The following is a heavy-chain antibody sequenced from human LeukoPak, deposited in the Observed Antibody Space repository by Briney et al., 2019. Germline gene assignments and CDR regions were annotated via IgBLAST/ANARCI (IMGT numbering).Heavy chain of an antibody. V-gene: IGHV4-4*02. CDR1: GGSISSSNW. Sequence: SETLSLTCAVSGGSISSSNWWSWVRQPPGKGLEWIGEIYHSGSTNYNPSLKSRVTISVDKSKNQFSLKLSSVTAADTAVNYCARAPGHGYSSGWIDYWGQGTLVTVSS. D-gene: IGHD6-19*01. CDR2: IYHSGST. J-gene: IGHJ4*02. CDR3: ARAPGHGYSSGWIDY.